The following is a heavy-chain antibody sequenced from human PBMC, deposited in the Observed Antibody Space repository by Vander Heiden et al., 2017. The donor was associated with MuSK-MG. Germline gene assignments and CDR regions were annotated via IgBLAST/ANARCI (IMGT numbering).Heavy chain of an antibody. CDR3: AIFLFDY. Sequence: QVQLVQSGAEVKKPGSSVKVSCKASGGAFSTYAINWVRQAPGQGLEWMGGIVPIFGTTNYAQTFRGRVTFTADESTSTAFMELSSLQSDDTAVYYCAIFLFDYWGQGTLGTVSS. CDR1: GGAFSTYA. V-gene: IGHV1-69*12. J-gene: IGHJ4*02. CDR2: IVPIFGTT.